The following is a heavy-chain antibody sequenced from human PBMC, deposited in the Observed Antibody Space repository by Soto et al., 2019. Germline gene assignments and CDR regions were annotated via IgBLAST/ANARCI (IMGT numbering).Heavy chain of an antibody. CDR2: IIPIFGTA. J-gene: IGHJ4*02. CDR1: GGTFSSYA. V-gene: IGHV1-69*12. CDR3: ASHPVGYRYRIDY. Sequence: QVQLVQSGAEVKKPGSSVKVSCKASGGTFSSYAISWVRQAPGQGLEWMGGIIPIFGTADYAQKFQGRVTITADESTSTAYMELSCLRSEDTAVYYCASHPVGYRYRIDYWGQGTLVTVSS. D-gene: IGHD5-18*01.